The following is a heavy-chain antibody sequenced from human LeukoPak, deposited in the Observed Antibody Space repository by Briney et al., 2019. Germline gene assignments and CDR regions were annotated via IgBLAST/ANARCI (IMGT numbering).Heavy chain of an antibody. CDR3: AELGITMIGGV. D-gene: IGHD3-10*02. V-gene: IGHV3-21*01. CDR1: GFTFSSYA. Sequence: GGSLRLSCAASGFTFSSYAMSWVRQAPGKGLEWVSSISGSSNYKYYADSVKGRFTISRDNAKNSLYLQMNSLRAEDTAVYYCAELGITMIGGVWGKGTTVTISS. J-gene: IGHJ6*04. CDR2: ISGSSNYK.